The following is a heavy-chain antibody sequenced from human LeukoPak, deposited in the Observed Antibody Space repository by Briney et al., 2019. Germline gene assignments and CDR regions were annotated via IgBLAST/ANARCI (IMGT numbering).Heavy chain of an antibody. Sequence: RTSETLSLTCTVSGGSISSGSYYWSWIRQPAGKGLEWIGRIYTSGSTNYNPSLKSRVTISVDTSKNQFSLKLSSVTAADTAVYYCARERGLRRGYSYGYETPGLWFDPWGQGTLVTVSS. J-gene: IGHJ5*02. D-gene: IGHD5-18*01. CDR1: GGSISSGSYY. CDR2: IYTSGST. CDR3: ARERGLRRGYSYGYETPGLWFDP. V-gene: IGHV4-61*02.